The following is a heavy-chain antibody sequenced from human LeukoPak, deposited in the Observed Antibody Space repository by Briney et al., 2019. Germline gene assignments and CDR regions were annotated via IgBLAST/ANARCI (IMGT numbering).Heavy chain of an antibody. CDR1: GGTFSSYV. Sequence: SVKVSFKASGGTFSSYVISWVRQAPGQGLEWMGGIIPIFGTANYAQKFQGRVTITADESTSTAYMELSSLRSEDTAVYYCARDPKNYYDSSGTSYYYYGMDVWGQGTTVTVSS. CDR3: ARDPKNYYDSSGTSYYYYGMDV. J-gene: IGHJ6*02. CDR2: IIPIFGTA. D-gene: IGHD3-22*01. V-gene: IGHV1-69*13.